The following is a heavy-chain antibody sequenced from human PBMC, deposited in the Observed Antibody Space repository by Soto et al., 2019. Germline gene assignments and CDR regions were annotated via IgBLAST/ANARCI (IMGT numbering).Heavy chain of an antibody. V-gene: IGHV4-59*01. J-gene: IGHJ6*03. CDR2: IYYSGST. Sequence: PSETLSLTCTVSGGSISSYYWSWIRQPPGKGLEWIGYIYYSGSTNYNPSLKSRVTISVDTSKNQFSLKLSSVAAAVTAVYYSAGVMYSSSWYGDYYYYYYMDVWGKGTTVTVS. CDR1: GGSISSYY. D-gene: IGHD6-13*01. CDR3: AGVMYSSSWYGDYYYYYYMDV.